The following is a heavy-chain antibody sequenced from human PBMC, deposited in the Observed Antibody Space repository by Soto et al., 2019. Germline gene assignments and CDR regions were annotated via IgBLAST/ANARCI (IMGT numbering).Heavy chain of an antibody. CDR1: GYSFTSYW. J-gene: IGHJ6*02. CDR3: ARLVVVPAAIHYYYYYGMDV. CDR2: IDPSDSYT. V-gene: IGHV5-10-1*01. D-gene: IGHD2-2*02. Sequence: PGESLKISCKGSGYSFTSYWISWVRQMPGKGLEWMGRIDPSDSYTNYSPSFQGHVTISADKYISTAYLQWSSLKASDTAMYYCARLVVVPAAIHYYYYYGMDVWGQGTTVTVS.